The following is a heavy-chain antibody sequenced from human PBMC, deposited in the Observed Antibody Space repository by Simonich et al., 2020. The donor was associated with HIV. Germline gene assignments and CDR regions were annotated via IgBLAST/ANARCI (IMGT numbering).Heavy chain of an antibody. D-gene: IGHD3-22*01. J-gene: IGHJ5*02. CDR2: ISSTSSFK. V-gene: IGHV3-21*01. CDR3: TRDTFYYDTTGPFP. Sequence: EVQLVESGGGLVKPGGSLRLSCAAFKFTFSSYSMSWVRQAPGKGLEWVSSISSTSSFKYDADSVKGRFTISRNNAKNSLYLQMNSLRAEDTAVYFCTRDTFYYDTTGPFPWGPGTLVTVSS. CDR1: KFTFSSYS.